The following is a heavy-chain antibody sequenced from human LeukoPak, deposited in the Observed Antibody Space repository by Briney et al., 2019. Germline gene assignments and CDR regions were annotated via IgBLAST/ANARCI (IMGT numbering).Heavy chain of an antibody. CDR2: IYYSGST. D-gene: IGHD6-19*01. Sequence: TTSETLSLTCTVSGGSISSSSYSWGWIRQPPGKGLEWIGSIYYSGSTYYNPSLKSRVTISVDTSKNQFSLKLSSVTAADTAVYYCASSSSGWSSEPKYNWFDPWGQGTLVTVSS. CDR3: ASSSSGWSSEPKYNWFDP. V-gene: IGHV4-39*01. CDR1: GGSISSSSYS. J-gene: IGHJ5*02.